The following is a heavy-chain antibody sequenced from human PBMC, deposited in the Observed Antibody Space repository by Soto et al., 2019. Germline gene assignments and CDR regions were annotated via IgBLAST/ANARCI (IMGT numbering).Heavy chain of an antibody. CDR2: VFHTGDT. D-gene: IGHD7-27*01. CDR1: GDSTSSSVW. Sequence: SETLSLTCAVSGDSTSSSVWWTWVRQPPGKGLEWIGEVFHTGDTYFNPSLRSRVAMSVDKSTNEFSLKVTSVTAADTAIYYCARKAWVRFDYWSQGALVTVSS. CDR3: ARKAWVRFDY. V-gene: IGHV4-4*02. J-gene: IGHJ4*02.